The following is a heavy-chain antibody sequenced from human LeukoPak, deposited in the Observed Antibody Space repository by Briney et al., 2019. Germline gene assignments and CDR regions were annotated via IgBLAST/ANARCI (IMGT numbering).Heavy chain of an antibody. Sequence: ASVKVSCKASGYTFTNYHINWVRQASGQGLEWMTWINPDTGDKGYARKFQDRVTITTDTSISTAYMELSSLSSEDTAVYFCVRTTSMTGSGYDYWGQGTLVPVPS. V-gene: IGHV1-8*03. J-gene: IGHJ4*02. D-gene: IGHD3-9*01. CDR2: INPDTGDK. CDR3: VRTTSMTGSGYDY. CDR1: GYTFTNYH.